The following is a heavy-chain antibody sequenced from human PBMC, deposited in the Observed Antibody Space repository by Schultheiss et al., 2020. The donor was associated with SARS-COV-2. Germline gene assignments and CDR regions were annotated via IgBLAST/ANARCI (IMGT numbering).Heavy chain of an antibody. CDR3: ARDRRSGSYSGIDAFDI. CDR2: INAGNGNT. D-gene: IGHD1-26*01. J-gene: IGHJ3*02. CDR1: GYTFTSYA. Sequence: ASVKVSCKASGYTFTSYAMHWVRQAPGQRLEWMGWINAGNGNTNYAQQLQGRVTMTTDTSTTTAYMELSSLRSEDTAVYYCARDRRSGSYSGIDAFDIWGQGTMVTVSS. V-gene: IGHV1-3*01.